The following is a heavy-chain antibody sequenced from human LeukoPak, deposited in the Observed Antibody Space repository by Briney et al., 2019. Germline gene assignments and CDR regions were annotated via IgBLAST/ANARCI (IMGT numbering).Heavy chain of an antibody. J-gene: IGHJ2*01. D-gene: IGHD2-15*01. V-gene: IGHV4-30-2*01. CDR3: ARAGCSGGSCYSRYFDL. CDR2: IYHSGST. CDR1: GGSISSGGYS. Sequence: SETLSLTCAVSGGSISSGGYSWSWIRQPPGKGLEWIGYIYHSGSTYYSPSLKSRVTISVDRSKNQFSLKLSSVTAADTAVYYCARAGCSGGSCYSRYFDLWGRGTLVTVSS.